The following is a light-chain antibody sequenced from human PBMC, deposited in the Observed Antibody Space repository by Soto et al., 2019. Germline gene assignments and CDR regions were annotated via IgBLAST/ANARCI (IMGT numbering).Light chain of an antibody. J-gene: IGKJ2*01. CDR3: QHYTTYPYT. CDR1: QSVVHW. V-gene: IGKV1-5*03. CDR2: KAS. Sequence: DIQMTQSPSTLSASVRDRVTITCRASQSVVHWLAWYQQKPGKAPTLLIYKASTLEIGVPSRFSGSGFGTEFPLTISSMQPDDFATYSCQHYTTYPYTFGQGSKLEIK.